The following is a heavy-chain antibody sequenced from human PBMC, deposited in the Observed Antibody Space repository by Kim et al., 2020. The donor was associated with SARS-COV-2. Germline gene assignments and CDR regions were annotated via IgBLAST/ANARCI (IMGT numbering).Heavy chain of an antibody. CDR3: ARDHGLRWLHPPRGMDV. CDR1: GGTFSSYA. CDR2: IIPILGIA. Sequence: SVKVSCKASGGTFSSYAISWVRQAPGQGLEWMGRIIPILGIANYAQKFQGRVTITADKSTSTAYMELSSLRSEDTAVYYCARDHGLRWLHPPRGMDVWGQGTTVTVSS. V-gene: IGHV1-69*04. J-gene: IGHJ6*02. D-gene: IGHD5-12*01.